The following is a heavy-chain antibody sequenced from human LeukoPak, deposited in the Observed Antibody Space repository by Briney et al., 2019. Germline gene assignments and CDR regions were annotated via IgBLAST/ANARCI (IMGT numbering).Heavy chain of an antibody. J-gene: IGHJ4*02. CDR1: AYSFTSYW. V-gene: IGHV5-51*01. D-gene: IGHD5-24*01. Sequence: GESLKISCKGSAYSFTSYWIACVRQMPGQGLEWMGIIYPGDSDTRYSPSFQGQVTISADKSISTAYLQWSSLKASDTAMYYCARQDGDGLYFFDYWGQGTLVTVSS. CDR2: IYPGDSDT. CDR3: ARQDGDGLYFFDY.